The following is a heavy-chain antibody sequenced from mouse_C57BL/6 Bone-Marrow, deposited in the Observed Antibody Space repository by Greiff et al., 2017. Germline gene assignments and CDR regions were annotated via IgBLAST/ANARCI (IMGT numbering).Heavy chain of an antibody. D-gene: IGHD2-3*01. CDR3: AREGYDGYSYYFDY. CDR2: FYPGSGST. J-gene: IGHJ2*01. Sequence: LQQPGAVLVKPGTSVKMSCKASGYSFTSYWITWVRQRPGQGLEWIGDFYPGSGSTNYNEKFKSKATLTVDTSSSTAYMQLSSLTSEDSAVYYCAREGYDGYSYYFDYWGQGTTLTVSS. CDR1: GYSFTSYW. V-gene: IGHV1-55*01.